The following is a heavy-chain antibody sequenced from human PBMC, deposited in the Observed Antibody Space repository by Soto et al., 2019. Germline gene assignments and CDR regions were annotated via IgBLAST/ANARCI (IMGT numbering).Heavy chain of an antibody. Sequence: SETLSLTCTVSGYSISSGYYWGWIRQPPGKGLEWIGSIYHSGSTYYNPSLKSRVTISVDTSKNRFSLKLSSVTAADTAVYYCARSSGSSWYEGDNWFDPWGQGTLVTVSS. V-gene: IGHV4-38-2*02. J-gene: IGHJ5*02. CDR2: IYHSGST. CDR1: GYSISSGYY. CDR3: ARSSGSSWYEGDNWFDP. D-gene: IGHD6-13*01.